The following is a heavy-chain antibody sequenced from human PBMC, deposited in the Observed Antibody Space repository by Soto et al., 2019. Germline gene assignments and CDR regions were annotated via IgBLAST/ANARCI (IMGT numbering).Heavy chain of an antibody. Sequence: QVQLVQSGAEVKKPGASVKVSCKASGYTFTGYYMHWVRQAPGQGLEWMGWINPNSGGTNYAQKFQGWVTMTRDTSISKAYMEPSRLRSDDTAVYYCVRGTPITYWYFDLWGRGTLVTVSS. CDR3: VRGTPITYWYFDL. D-gene: IGHD5-12*01. V-gene: IGHV1-2*04. CDR1: GYTFTGYY. J-gene: IGHJ2*01. CDR2: INPNSGGT.